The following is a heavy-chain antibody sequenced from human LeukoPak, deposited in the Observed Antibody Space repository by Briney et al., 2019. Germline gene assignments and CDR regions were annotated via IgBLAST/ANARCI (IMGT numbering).Heavy chain of an antibody. CDR1: GFTFSSYG. D-gene: IGHD4-17*01. CDR3: AKDLSYGATGGLDY. J-gene: IGHJ4*02. Sequence: GGTLRLSCAASGFTFSSYGMSWVRQAPGKGLEWVSAISGSGGSTYYADSVKGRFTISRDNSKNALYLQMNSLRAEDTAVYYCAKDLSYGATGGLDYWGQGTLVTVSS. V-gene: IGHV3-23*01. CDR2: ISGSGGST.